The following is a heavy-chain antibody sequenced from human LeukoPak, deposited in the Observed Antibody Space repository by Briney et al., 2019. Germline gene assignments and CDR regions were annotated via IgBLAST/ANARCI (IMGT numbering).Heavy chain of an antibody. D-gene: IGHD2-2*01. CDR3: AKAFWGAALIVVVPAAMDY. CDR2: ISGSGGST. Sequence: PGGSLRLSCAASGFTFSSYAMSWVRQAPGKGLEWVSAISGSGGSTYYADSVKGRFTISRDNSKNTLYLQMNSLRAEDTAVYYCAKAFWGAALIVVVPAAMDYWGQGTLVTVSS. CDR1: GFTFSSYA. J-gene: IGHJ4*02. V-gene: IGHV3-23*01.